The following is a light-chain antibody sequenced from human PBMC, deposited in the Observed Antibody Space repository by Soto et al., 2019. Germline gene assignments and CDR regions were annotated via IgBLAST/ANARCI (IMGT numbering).Light chain of an antibody. Sequence: QTVVTQSPSASASLGASVKLTCTLSSGHSSYAIAWHQQQPEKGPRYLMKLNSAGSHNKGDGIPDRFSGSSSGAERYLTISSLQSEDEADYYCQTWGTGIQVFGGGTKLTVL. CDR2: LNSAGSH. V-gene: IGLV4-69*01. J-gene: IGLJ2*01. CDR1: SGHSSYA. CDR3: QTWGTGIQV.